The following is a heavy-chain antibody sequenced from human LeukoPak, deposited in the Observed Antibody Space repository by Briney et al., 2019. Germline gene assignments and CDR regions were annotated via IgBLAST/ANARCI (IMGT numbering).Heavy chain of an antibody. CDR2: TSAYNGNT. D-gene: IGHD3-22*01. Sequence: ASVKVSCKASGYTFTSYGISWVRQAPGQGLEWMGWTSAYNGNTNYAQKLQGRVTMTTDTSTSTAYMELRSLRSDDTAVYYCAAGNYYDSSGYYHLGYFDYWGQGTLVTVSS. J-gene: IGHJ4*02. V-gene: IGHV1-18*01. CDR1: GYTFTSYG. CDR3: AAGNYYDSSGYYHLGYFDY.